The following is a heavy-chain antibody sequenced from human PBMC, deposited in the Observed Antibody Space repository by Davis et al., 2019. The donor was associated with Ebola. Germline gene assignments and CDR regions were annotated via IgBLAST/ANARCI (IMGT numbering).Heavy chain of an antibody. CDR1: GFTFSSYA. CDR3: ARDREMAVAGTGGY. Sequence: GESLKISCAASGFTFSSYAMHWVRQAPGKGLEWVAVISYDGSNKYYADSVKGRFTISRDNSKNTLYLQMNSLRSDDTAVYYCARDREMAVAGTGGYWGQGTLVTVSS. D-gene: IGHD6-19*01. CDR2: ISYDGSNK. J-gene: IGHJ4*02. V-gene: IGHV3-30-3*01.